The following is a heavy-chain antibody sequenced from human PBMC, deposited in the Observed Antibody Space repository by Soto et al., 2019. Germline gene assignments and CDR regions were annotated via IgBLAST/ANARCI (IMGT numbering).Heavy chain of an antibody. D-gene: IGHD3-22*01. J-gene: IGHJ4*02. CDR2: IIPIFGTP. CDR1: GGTFSRNS. V-gene: IGHV1-69*13. Sequence: GASVKVSCKASGGTFSRNSISWVRQAPGQGLEWMGGIIPIFGTPNYAQKFQGRVTITADESTSTAYMELSSLRSEDTAVYYCARDLGDDSSGYYQQPFDYWGQGTLVTVSS. CDR3: ARDLGDDSSGYYQQPFDY.